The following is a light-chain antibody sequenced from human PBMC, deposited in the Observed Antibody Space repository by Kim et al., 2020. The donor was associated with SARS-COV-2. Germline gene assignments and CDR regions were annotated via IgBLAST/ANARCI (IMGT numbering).Light chain of an antibody. CDR2: GAS. V-gene: IGKV3-20*01. J-gene: IGKJ1*01. CDR3: HQYGDSQA. CDR1: QRVDSSH. Sequence: ETVLTQFPGTLSLSPGERATLSCRASQRVDSSHLAWYQQKPGQPPRLLMHGASKRATGIAHRFSGSGSGTDFTLTISRLEPEDFAVYYCHQYGDSQAFGQGTKVEIK.